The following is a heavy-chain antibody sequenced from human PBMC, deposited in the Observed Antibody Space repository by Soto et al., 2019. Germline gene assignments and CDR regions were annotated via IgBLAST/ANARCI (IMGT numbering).Heavy chain of an antibody. Sequence: QVQLVESGGGVVQPGRSLRLSCAASGFTFSSYGMHWVRQAPGKGLEWVAVIWYDGSNKYYADSVKGRFTISRDNSKNTLYLQMNSLRAEDTAVYYCARDHYIAVHFIDYWGQGTLVTVSS. CDR1: GFTFSSYG. J-gene: IGHJ4*02. CDR3: ARDHYIAVHFIDY. V-gene: IGHV3-33*01. CDR2: IWYDGSNK. D-gene: IGHD6-19*01.